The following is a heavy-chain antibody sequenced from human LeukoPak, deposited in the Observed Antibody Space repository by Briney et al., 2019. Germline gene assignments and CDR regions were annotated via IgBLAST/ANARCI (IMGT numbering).Heavy chain of an antibody. CDR2: IYYSGST. D-gene: IGHD3-22*01. Sequence: SETLSLTCTVSGGSISSGGYYWSWIRQHPGKGLEWIGYIYYSGSTYYNPSLKSRVTISVDTSKNQFSLKLSSVTAADTAVYYCARGYDSSGYYDTIFDYWGQGTMVTVSS. CDR1: GGSISSGGYY. J-gene: IGHJ4*02. CDR3: ARGYDSSGYYDTIFDY. V-gene: IGHV4-31*03.